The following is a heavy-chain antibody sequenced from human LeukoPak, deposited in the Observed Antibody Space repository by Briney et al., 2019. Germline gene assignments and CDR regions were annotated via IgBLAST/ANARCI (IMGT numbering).Heavy chain of an antibody. CDR2: INHSGST. CDR3: ARGGGYDFWSGYYRAWFDP. J-gene: IGHJ5*02. V-gene: IGHV4-34*01. CDR1: GGSFSGYY. D-gene: IGHD3-3*01. Sequence: SETLSLTCAVYGGSFSGYYWSWIRQPPGKGLEWIGEINHSGSTNYNPSLKSRVTISVDTSKNQFSLKLSSVTAADTAVYYCARGGGYDFWSGYYRAWFDPWGQGTLVTVSS.